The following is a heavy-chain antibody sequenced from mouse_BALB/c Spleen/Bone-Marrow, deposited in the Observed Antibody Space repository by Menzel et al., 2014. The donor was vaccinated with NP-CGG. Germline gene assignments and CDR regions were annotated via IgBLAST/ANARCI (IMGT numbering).Heavy chain of an antibody. CDR1: GFNINDTY. CDR3: ARWEYYAMDY. V-gene: IGHV14-3*02. D-gene: IGHD4-1*01. Sequence: EVQLQQSGAELVKPGASVKLSCTASGFNINDTYMHWVKRRPEQGLEWIGRIDPANGNTKYDPKFQGKATITADTSSNTAYLQLSSLTSEDTAVYYCARWEYYAMDYWGQGTSVTVSS. J-gene: IGHJ4*01. CDR2: IDPANGNT.